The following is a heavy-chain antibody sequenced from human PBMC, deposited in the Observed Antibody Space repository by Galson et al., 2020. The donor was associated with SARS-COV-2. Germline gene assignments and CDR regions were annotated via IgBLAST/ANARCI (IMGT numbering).Heavy chain of an antibody. Sequence: ASETLSLTCSVSGGSIISTSYYWGWIRHPPGQGLEWIGSIFYSGGTYYTPSLKSRVTTSVDTSKNQFSLKLSSVTAADTAVYYCARQNRILGGYYGPLDIWGQGTLVTVSP. J-gene: IGHJ3*02. CDR1: GGSIISTSYY. CDR2: IFYSGGT. V-gene: IGHV4-39*01. CDR3: ARQNRILGGYYGPLDI. D-gene: IGHD1-26*01.